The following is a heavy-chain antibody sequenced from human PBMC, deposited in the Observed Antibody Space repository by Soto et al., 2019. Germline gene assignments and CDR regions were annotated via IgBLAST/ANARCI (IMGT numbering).Heavy chain of an antibody. J-gene: IGHJ6*03. CDR3: ASGPVRVVPATNYYYYMDV. V-gene: IGHV1-46*03. CDR1: GYTFTSYY. CDR2: INPSGGST. Sequence: ASVKLSCKASGYTFTSYYMHWVRQAPGQGLEWMGIINPSGGSTSYAQKFQGRVTMTRDTSTSTVYMELSSLRSEDTAVYYCASGPVRVVPATNYYYYMDVWGKGTTVTVSS. D-gene: IGHD2-2*01.